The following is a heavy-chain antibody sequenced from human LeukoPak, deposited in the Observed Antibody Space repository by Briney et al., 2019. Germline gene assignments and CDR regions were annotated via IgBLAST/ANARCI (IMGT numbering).Heavy chain of an antibody. Sequence: GGSLRLSCAASGFTFSSYSMSWVRQAPGKGPEWLSYISTSSTTKYYADSVKGRFTFSRDDAKNSLSLQMNSLRADDTAVYYCAKEMGYCTGGSCYRWFHYWGQETLVPVSS. CDR1: GFTFSSYS. CDR3: AKEMGYCTGGSCYRWFHY. J-gene: IGHJ4*02. V-gene: IGHV3-48*01. D-gene: IGHD2-15*01. CDR2: ISTSSTTK.